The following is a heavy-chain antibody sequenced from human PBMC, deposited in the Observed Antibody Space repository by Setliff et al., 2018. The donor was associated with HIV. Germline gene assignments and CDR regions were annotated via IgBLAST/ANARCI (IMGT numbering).Heavy chain of an antibody. CDR1: GGSISSYY. CDR2: IHTTVSI. J-gene: IGHJ4*02. V-gene: IGHV4-4*08. D-gene: IGHD6-19*01. CDR3: ARDGGGSGWSLGEFDF. Sequence: SETLSLTCTVSGGSISSYYWSWIRQPPGKGLEWIGHIHTTVSITYNPSLRSRVTISLDTSKNQVSLSLASVTAADTAVYYCARDGGGSGWSLGEFDFWGQGTLVTVSS.